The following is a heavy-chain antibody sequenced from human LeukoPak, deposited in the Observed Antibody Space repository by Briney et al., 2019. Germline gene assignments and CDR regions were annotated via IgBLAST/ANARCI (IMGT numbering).Heavy chain of an antibody. CDR2: INTNTGNP. J-gene: IGHJ3*02. D-gene: IGHD6-13*01. CDR1: GYTFTTYA. Sequence: ASVKVSCKASGYTFTTYAMNWVRQAPGQGLEWMGWINTNTGNPTYAQGFTGRFVFSLDTSVSTAYLQISSLKAEDTAVYYCARIAAAGMKGNGRAFGIWGQGTMVTVSS. V-gene: IGHV7-4-1*02. CDR3: ARIAAAGMKGNGRAFGI.